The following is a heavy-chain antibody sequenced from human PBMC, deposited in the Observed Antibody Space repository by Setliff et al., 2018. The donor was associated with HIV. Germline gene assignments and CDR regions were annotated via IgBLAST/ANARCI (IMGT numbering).Heavy chain of an antibody. Sequence: SETLSLTCSVSGGSSIANTFASTWIRQSPGKGLEYIGDVSYSGATMYTNYNPSLESRVTVSEDTSRHQFSLKLSSVTAADTAIYYCARRIYGNNPYFDYWSQGTLVTVSS. CDR1: GGSSIANTFA. CDR2: VSYSGAT. J-gene: IGHJ4*02. D-gene: IGHD4-17*01. CDR3: ARRIYGNNPYFDY. V-gene: IGHV4-39*07.